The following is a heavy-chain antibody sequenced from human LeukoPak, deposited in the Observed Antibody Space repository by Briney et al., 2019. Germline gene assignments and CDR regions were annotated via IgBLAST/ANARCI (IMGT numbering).Heavy chain of an antibody. CDR1: GFTFSSYN. J-gene: IGHJ2*01. Sequence: KPGGSLRLSCAASGFTFSSYNMNWVRQAPGKGLEWVSSISSSSSYIYYADSVKGRFTISRDNAKNSLYLQMNSLRAEDTAVYYCARDPQGYCTNGVCWYFDLWGRGTLVTVSS. D-gene: IGHD2-8*01. V-gene: IGHV3-21*01. CDR2: ISSSSSYI. CDR3: ARDPQGYCTNGVCWYFDL.